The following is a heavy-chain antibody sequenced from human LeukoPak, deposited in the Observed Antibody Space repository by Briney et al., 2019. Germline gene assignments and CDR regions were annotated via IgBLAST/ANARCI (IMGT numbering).Heavy chain of an antibody. CDR1: GGSISSYY. Sequence: SETLSLTCTVSGGSISSYYWSWIRQPAGKGLEWIGRIYTSGSTNYNPSLKSRVTMSVDTSKNQFSLRLNSVTAADTAVYYCARDRGMVQGVRLHNWFDPWGQGTLVTVSS. V-gene: IGHV4-4*07. CDR3: ARDRGMVQGVRLHNWFDP. D-gene: IGHD3-10*01. CDR2: IYTSGST. J-gene: IGHJ5*02.